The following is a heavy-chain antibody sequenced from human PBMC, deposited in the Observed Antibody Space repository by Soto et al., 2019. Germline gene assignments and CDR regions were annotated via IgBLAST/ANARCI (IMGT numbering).Heavy chain of an antibody. V-gene: IGHV3-23*01. CDR3: SKDAYDFEAFDI. J-gene: IGHJ3*02. CDR2: ISGSGGST. Sequence: EVQLLESGGGLAQPGGSLRLSCAASGFSFINYGMSWVRQAPGKGPEWVSFISGSGGSTYYADSVKGRFTISRDTSKKMLYLQMNSLRAEDTAVYFCSKDAYDFEAFDIWGQGTVVTVSS. CDR1: GFSFINYG. D-gene: IGHD3-3*01.